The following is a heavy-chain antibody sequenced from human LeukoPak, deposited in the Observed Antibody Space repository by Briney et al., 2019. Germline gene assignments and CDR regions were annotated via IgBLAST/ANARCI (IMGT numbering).Heavy chain of an antibody. CDR3: ASYPRGS. CDR1: GGSISSSSYY. CDR2: ISSSSSYI. V-gene: IGHV3-21*01. D-gene: IGHD3-10*01. J-gene: IGHJ4*02. Sequence: PSETLSLTCTVSGGSISSSSYYWGWVRQAPGKGLEWVSSISSSSSYIYYADSVKGRFTISRDNAKNSLYLQMNSLRAEDTAVYYCASYPRGSWGQGTLVTVSS.